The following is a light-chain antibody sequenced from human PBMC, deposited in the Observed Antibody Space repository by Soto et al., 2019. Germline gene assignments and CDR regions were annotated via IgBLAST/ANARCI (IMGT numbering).Light chain of an antibody. CDR3: AVWDDSLNGPL. CDR2: NNN. Sequence: QSVLTQPPSASGTPGQRVTISCSGSSSNIASNTVNWYQQLPGTAPKLLIYNNNHRPSGVLDRFSGSKSGTSASLAISGLQSEDEADYYCAVWDDSLNGPLFGGGTKLTVL. V-gene: IGLV1-44*01. J-gene: IGLJ2*01. CDR1: SSNIASNT.